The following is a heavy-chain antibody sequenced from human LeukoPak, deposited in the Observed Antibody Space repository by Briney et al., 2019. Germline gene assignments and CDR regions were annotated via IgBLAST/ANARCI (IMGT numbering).Heavy chain of an antibody. CDR2: INSDGSST. V-gene: IGHV3-74*01. D-gene: IGHD3-10*01. CDR1: GFTFSSYW. CDR3: ARDSSMVRGVSAPGY. Sequence: GGSLRLSCAASGFTFSSYWMHWVRQAPGKGLVWVSRINSDGSSTSYADSVKGRFTISRDNAKNTLYLQMNSLRAEDTAVYYCARDSSMVRGVSAPGYWGREPWSPSPQ. J-gene: IGHJ4*02.